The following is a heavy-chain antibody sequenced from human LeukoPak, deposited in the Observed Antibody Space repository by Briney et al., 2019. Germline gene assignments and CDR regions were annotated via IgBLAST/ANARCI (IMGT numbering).Heavy chain of an antibody. V-gene: IGHV1-2*02. CDR3: ARDKQQDCAHYYYFYMAG. CDR1: GYTCSNYD. J-gene: IGHJ6*03. CDR2: INPNSGGT. Sequence: GASVKVSCKGSGYTCSNYDISWVRHRPRQGLELVGWINPNSGGTNYAQKFLDRGTTIRDTSINTAYNQLSRLMSDATTADYCARDKQQDCAHYYYFYMAGWGKGTTVTVSS. D-gene: IGHD1-1*01.